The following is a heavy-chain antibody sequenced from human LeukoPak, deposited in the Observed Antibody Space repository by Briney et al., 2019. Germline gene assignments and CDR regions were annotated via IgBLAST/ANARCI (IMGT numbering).Heavy chain of an antibody. D-gene: IGHD5-12*01. CDR1: GYTFTSYY. V-gene: IGHV1-46*01. Sequence: ASAKVSCKASGYTFTSYYMRWVRQAPGQGLEWMGIINPSGGSTSYAQKFQGRVTMPRDTSTSTVYMELSSLRSEDTAVYYCARWTPSMKSGYDFEFWGQGTLVTVSS. J-gene: IGHJ4*02. CDR3: ARWTPSMKSGYDFEF. CDR2: INPSGGST.